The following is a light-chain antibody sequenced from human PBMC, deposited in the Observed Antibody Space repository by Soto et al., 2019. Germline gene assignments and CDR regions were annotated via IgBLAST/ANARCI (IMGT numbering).Light chain of an antibody. V-gene: IGKV1-5*03. J-gene: IGKJ1*01. Sequence: DIQMTQSPSTLSASVGDRVTITCRASQSISYWLAWYQQKPGKAPNLLIHQASFSESGVPSRFSGSGSGTEFTLTINSLQPDDFATYYCQQYKTYPRTFGQGTKVDIK. CDR2: QAS. CDR1: QSISYW. CDR3: QQYKTYPRT.